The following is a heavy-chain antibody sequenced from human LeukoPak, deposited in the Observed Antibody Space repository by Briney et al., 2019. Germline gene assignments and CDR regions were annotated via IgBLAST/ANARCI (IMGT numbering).Heavy chain of an antibody. CDR2: ISSSSSYI. V-gene: IGHV3-21*01. D-gene: IGHD3-9*01. J-gene: IGHJ4*02. CDR3: ARASDILTGYYTGYFDY. Sequence: GGSLRLSCAASGFTFSSYSMNGVGQAPGKGREGVSSISSSSSYIYYADSVKGRFTISRDNAKTSLYLQMNSLRAEDTAVYYCARASDILTGYYTGYFDYWGQGTLVTVSS. CDR1: GFTFSSYS.